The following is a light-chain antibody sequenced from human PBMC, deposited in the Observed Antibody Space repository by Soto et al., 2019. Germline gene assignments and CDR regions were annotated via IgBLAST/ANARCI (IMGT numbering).Light chain of an antibody. J-gene: IGKJ5*01. CDR1: QSVSRY. Sequence: DIVLTQSPATLSVSPGESATLSCRASQSVSRYLAWYQQKTGQAPRLLIYGESSRATGIPDRLSGSGSGTDLNLTISRLEPEDFAVYYCQQRTRWPMTFGQGTRLEIK. CDR3: QQRTRWPMT. CDR2: GES. V-gene: IGKV3-11*01.